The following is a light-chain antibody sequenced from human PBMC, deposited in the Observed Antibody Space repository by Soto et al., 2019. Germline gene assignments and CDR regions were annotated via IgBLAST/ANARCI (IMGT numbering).Light chain of an antibody. CDR3: QSYDSSLSGYWV. J-gene: IGLJ3*02. CDR2: GNT. V-gene: IGLV1-40*01. CDR1: SSNIGAGFD. Sequence: QSALTQPPSVSGAPGQRVTISCTGSSSNIGAGFDVHWYQQLPGTAPKLLIYGNTNRPSGIPDRFSGSNSGTSASLAITGLQAEDEADYYCQSYDSSLSGYWVFGGGTKLTVL.